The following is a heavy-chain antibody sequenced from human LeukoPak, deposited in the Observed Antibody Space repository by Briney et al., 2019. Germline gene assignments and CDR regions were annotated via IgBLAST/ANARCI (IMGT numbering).Heavy chain of an antibody. CDR1: GFSFSNYA. CDR3: ASWFGGHYYDSA. CDR2: INSDGSSA. D-gene: IGHD3-22*01. J-gene: IGHJ5*02. Sequence: PGGSLRLSCAASGFSFSNYAVNWVRQAPGKGLVWVSRINSDGSSATYADPVKGRFTISRDNAKNTLYLQMNSLRAEDTAVYYCASWFGGHYYDSAWGQGTLVTMSS. V-gene: IGHV3-74*01.